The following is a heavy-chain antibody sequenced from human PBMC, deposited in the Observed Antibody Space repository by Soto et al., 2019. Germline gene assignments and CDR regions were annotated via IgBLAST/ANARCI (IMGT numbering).Heavy chain of an antibody. Sequence: ASVKVSCKASGYTFTSYGITWVRQAPGQGLEWMGWISTYNDNTNYAQKLQGRVTMTTDTSTSTAYMELRSQRSDDAALYYCARFQITMVRGVMRNYYFGLDVWGQGTTVTVSS. J-gene: IGHJ6*02. D-gene: IGHD3-10*01. CDR2: ISTYNDNT. CDR3: ARFQITMVRGVMRNYYFGLDV. CDR1: GYTFTSYG. V-gene: IGHV1-18*01.